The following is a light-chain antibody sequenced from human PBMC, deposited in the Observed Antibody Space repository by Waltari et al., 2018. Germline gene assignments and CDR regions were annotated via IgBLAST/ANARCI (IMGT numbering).Light chain of an antibody. V-gene: IGLV2-23*01. CDR3: SLYSATTDM. J-gene: IGLJ3*02. CDR1: SSDVGNYKL. Sequence: QSALTQPAPVSGSPGQSLTIACTGPSSDVGNYKLLSWYQQHPGKPPKLIIYGGFKRPAGVSDRFSGSQSANTASLTISGLQAEDEADYYCSLYSATTDMFGGGTKESVL. CDR2: GGF.